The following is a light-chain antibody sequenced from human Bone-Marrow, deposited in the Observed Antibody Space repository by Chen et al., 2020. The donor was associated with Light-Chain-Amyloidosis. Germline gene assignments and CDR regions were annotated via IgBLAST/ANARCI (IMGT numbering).Light chain of an antibody. V-gene: IGLV3-21*02. CDR1: NIGSTS. CDR3: QTWDRSSLL. CDR2: DDS. Sequence: SYVLTQPSSVSVAPGQTATIACGGNNIGSTSVHWYQQTPGQAPLLVVYDDSDRPSGIPERLSGSISGNTATLTISGTQALDEADYYCQTWDRSSLLFGGGTRLTVL. J-gene: IGLJ2*01.